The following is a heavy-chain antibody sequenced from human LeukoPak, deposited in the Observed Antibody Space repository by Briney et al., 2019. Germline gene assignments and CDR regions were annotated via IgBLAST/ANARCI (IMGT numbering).Heavy chain of an antibody. D-gene: IGHD3-10*01. CDR1: GFTFSDHY. J-gene: IGHJ3*02. Sequence: GGSLRLSCAASGFTFSDHYMDWVRQAPGKGLEWVGRTRNKANSYTTEYAASVKGRFTISRDDSKNPLYLQMNSLKTEDTAVYYCARVLLWFGELFGAFDIWGQGTMVTVSS. V-gene: IGHV3-72*01. CDR3: ARVLLWFGELFGAFDI. CDR2: TRNKANSYTT.